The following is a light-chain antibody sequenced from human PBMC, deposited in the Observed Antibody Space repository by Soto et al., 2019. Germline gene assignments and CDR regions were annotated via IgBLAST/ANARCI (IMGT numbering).Light chain of an antibody. CDR1: SSDVENYNL. J-gene: IGLJ2*01. V-gene: IGLV2-23*03. CDR2: EGT. CDR3: CSYASGDTFE. Sequence: QSALTQPASVSGSPGQSITISCTGTSSDVENYNLVSWYQHHPGKAPKLMIYEGTKRPSGVSNRFSGSKSGNTASLTISGLKDEDEADYYCCSYASGDTFEFGGGTKLTVL.